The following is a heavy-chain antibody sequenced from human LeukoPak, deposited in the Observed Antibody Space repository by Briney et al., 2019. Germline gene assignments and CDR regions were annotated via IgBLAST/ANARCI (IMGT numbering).Heavy chain of an antibody. CDR1: GGSFSGYY. V-gene: IGHV4-34*01. Sequence: PSETLSLTCAVYGGSFSGYYWSWIRQPPGKGLEWIGEINHSGSTNHNPSLKSRVTISVDTSKNQFSLKLNSVTAADTAVYYCARGRRAFDYWGQGTLVTVSS. CDR3: ARGRRAFDY. D-gene: IGHD5-24*01. CDR2: INHSGST. J-gene: IGHJ4*02.